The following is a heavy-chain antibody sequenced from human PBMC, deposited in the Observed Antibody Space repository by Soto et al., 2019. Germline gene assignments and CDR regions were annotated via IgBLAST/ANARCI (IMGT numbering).Heavy chain of an antibody. Sequence: EVQLLESGGGLVQPGGSLRLSCAASGFTFSSYAMSWVRQAPGKGLEWVSAISGSGGSTYYADSVKGRFTISRDNCKSALYLQMNSLRAEDRTVYYCAKEVTGRIFDYWGQGTLVAFAS. J-gene: IGHJ4*02. CDR3: AKEVTGRIFDY. V-gene: IGHV3-23*01. CDR1: GFTFSSYA. CDR2: ISGSGGST. D-gene: IGHD7-27*01.